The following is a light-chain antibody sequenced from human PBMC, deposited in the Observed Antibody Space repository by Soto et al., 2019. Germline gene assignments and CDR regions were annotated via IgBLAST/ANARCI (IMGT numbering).Light chain of an antibody. V-gene: IGKV3-15*01. CDR1: QSINSN. Sequence: EIVMTQSPVTLSVSPGERATLSCRASQSINSNLAWYRQKPGQAPSLLIYGAFTRATGIPARFSGTGSGTEFTLTISSLQSEDLALYYCQQYNDWPLTFGQGTKVDI. CDR3: QQYNDWPLT. CDR2: GAF. J-gene: IGKJ1*01.